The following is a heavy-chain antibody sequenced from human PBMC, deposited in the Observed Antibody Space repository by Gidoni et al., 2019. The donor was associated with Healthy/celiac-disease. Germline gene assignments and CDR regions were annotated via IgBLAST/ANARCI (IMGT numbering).Heavy chain of an antibody. D-gene: IGHD3-10*01. J-gene: IGHJ6*02. CDR2: IWYDGSNK. CDR3: ARDHMVRGVIYYYYGMDV. V-gene: IGHV3-33*01. CDR1: GFTFSSSG. Sequence: QVQLVESGGGVVQPGRSLRLSGSASGFTFSSSGMQWFRQAPGKGLEWVAVIWYDGSNKYDADSVKGRFIISRDNSKTTLYLQMTSLRAEDTAVYYCARDHMVRGVIYYYYGMDVWGQGTTVTVSS.